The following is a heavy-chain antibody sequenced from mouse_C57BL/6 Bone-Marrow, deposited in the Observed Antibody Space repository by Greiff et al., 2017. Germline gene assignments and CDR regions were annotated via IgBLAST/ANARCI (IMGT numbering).Heavy chain of an antibody. CDR2: IDPENGDT. V-gene: IGHV14-4*01. J-gene: IGHJ2*01. CDR3: TGYGNYYY. CDR1: GFNIKDYY. Sequence: VQLQQSGAELVRPGASVKLSCTASGFNIKDYYMHWVKQRPEQGLEWIGWIDPENGDTEYASKFQGKATITADTSSNTAYLQLSSLTSEDTAVYYCTGYGNYYYWGQGTTLTVSS. D-gene: IGHD2-10*02.